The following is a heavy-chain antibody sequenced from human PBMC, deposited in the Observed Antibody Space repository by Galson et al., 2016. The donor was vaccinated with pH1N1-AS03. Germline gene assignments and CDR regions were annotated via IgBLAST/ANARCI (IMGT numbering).Heavy chain of an antibody. J-gene: IGHJ4*02. CDR1: SGSLSGYY. CDR2: LDRSGAT. CDR3: ARGATFAWELLSL. V-gene: IGHV4-34*01. Sequence: ETLSLTCAVQSGSLSGYYWTWIRQSPTKGLEWIGELDRSGATIYNPSLESRLTMSVDTSKNQFSLKLSSVTAADTAIYYCARGATFAWELLSLWGQGTLVTVSS. D-gene: IGHD1-26*01.